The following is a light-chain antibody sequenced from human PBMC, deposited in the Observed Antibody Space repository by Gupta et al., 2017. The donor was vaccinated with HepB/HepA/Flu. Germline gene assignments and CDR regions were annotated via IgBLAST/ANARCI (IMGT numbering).Light chain of an antibody. Sequence: DIVMTQSPDSLAVSLGERATINCKSSQSVLYSSNNKNYLAWYQQKPGQPPKLLIYWASTRESGVPDRCSGGGSGTDFTLTISSLQAEDVAVYYCQQYYRTPQTFGQGTKVEIK. J-gene: IGKJ1*01. CDR2: WAS. V-gene: IGKV4-1*01. CDR3: QQYYRTPQT. CDR1: QSVLYSSNNKNY.